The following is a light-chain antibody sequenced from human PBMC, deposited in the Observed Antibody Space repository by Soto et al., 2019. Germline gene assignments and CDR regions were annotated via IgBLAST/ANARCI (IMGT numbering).Light chain of an antibody. Sequence: SYALTEPPSVSVAPGRTARITCGGNNIGSKSVHWYQQKPGQAPVLVVYHDTDRPSGIPERFSGSNSGNTATLTISRVEAGDEADYYCQVWDSSSDHYVFGTGTKVTVL. CDR3: QVWDSSSDHYV. CDR1: NIGSKS. J-gene: IGLJ1*01. V-gene: IGLV3-21*02. CDR2: HDT.